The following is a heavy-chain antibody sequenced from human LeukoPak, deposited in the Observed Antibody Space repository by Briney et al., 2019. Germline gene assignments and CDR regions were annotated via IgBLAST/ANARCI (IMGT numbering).Heavy chain of an antibody. Sequence: PGGTLRLSCAASGFTFSSYGMSWVRQAPGKGLEWVSAISGSGGSTHYADSVKGRFTISRDNSKNTLYLEMSSLRAEDTAVYYCAKSGYNYDSNAYPFIDYWGQGTLVTVSS. V-gene: IGHV3-23*01. D-gene: IGHD3-22*01. CDR3: AKSGYNYDSNAYPFIDY. J-gene: IGHJ4*02. CDR1: GFTFSSYG. CDR2: ISGSGGST.